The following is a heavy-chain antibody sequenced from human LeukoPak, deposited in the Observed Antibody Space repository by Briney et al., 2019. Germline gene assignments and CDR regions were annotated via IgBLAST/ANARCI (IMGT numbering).Heavy chain of an antibody. CDR3: ARGIAAAGQGGDYFDY. CDR1: GFTFSSYS. V-gene: IGHV3-48*01. Sequence: GGSLRLSCAASGFTFSSYSMNWVRQAPGKGLEWVSYISSSSSTIYYADSVKGRFTISGDNAKNPLYLQMNSLRAEDTAVYYCARGIAAAGQGGDYFDYWGQGTLVTVSS. J-gene: IGHJ4*02. D-gene: IGHD6-13*01. CDR2: ISSSSSTI.